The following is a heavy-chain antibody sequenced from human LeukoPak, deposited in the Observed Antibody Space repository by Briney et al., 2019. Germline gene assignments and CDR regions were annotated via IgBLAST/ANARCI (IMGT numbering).Heavy chain of an antibody. CDR1: GFTFSSYG. CDR2: IRSDGSNE. Sequence: PGGSLRLSCAASGFTFSSYGMHWVRQAPGKGLEWVAFIRSDGSNECYADPVKGRFTISRDNSKNTLYLQMNSLRPEDTAVYYCAKEVSSGLWYFDYWGQGTLVTVSS. CDR3: AKEVSSGLWYFDY. V-gene: IGHV3-30*02. D-gene: IGHD4/OR15-4a*01. J-gene: IGHJ4*02.